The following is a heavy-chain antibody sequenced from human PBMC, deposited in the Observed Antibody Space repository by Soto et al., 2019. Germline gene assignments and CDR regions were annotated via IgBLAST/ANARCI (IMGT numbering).Heavy chain of an antibody. J-gene: IGHJ4*02. CDR2: IYYSGST. CDR1: GDSISSRSYY. CDR3: TRNIYSYGPIDD. D-gene: IGHD3-16*01. V-gene: IGHV4-39*01. Sequence: PSETPALTCTVSGDSISSRSYYWGWIRQPPGKGLEWIGSIYYSGSTYYNLSLKSRLTISVDTSKNQFSLKLSSVTAADTAVYYCTRNIYSYGPIDDWGQGTLVTVSS.